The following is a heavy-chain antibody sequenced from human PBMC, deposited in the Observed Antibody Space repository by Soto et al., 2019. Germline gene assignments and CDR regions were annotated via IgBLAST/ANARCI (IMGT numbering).Heavy chain of an antibody. CDR1: AYTLTGYY. CDR2: INPSGGST. J-gene: IGHJ6*02. CDR3: ARGRSSRSWPPGYYYYGMDV. D-gene: IGHD6-13*01. Sequence: SAKVSCKASAYTLTGYYMHLVRQAPGQGLEWMGIINPSGGSTSYAQKFQGRVTMTRDTSTSTVYMELSSLRSEDTAVYYCARGRSSRSWPPGYYYYGMDVWGQGTTVTVSS. V-gene: IGHV1-46*01.